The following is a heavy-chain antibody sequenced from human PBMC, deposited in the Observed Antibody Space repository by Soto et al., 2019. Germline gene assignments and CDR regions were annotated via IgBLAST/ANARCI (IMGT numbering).Heavy chain of an antibody. V-gene: IGHV3-30*18. J-gene: IGHJ4*02. CDR2: ISYDGSNK. CDR3: AKDGDTAMVRAGYFDY. D-gene: IGHD5-18*01. Sequence: QVQLVESGGGVVQPGRSLRLSCAASGFTFSSYGMHWVRQAPGKGLEWVAVISYDGSNKYYADSVKGRFTISRDNSKNALYLQMNSLRAEDTAVYYCAKDGDTAMVRAGYFDYCGQGTLVTVSS. CDR1: GFTFSSYG.